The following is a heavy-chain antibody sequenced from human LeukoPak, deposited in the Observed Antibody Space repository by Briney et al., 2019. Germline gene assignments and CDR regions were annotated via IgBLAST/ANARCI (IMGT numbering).Heavy chain of an antibody. D-gene: IGHD4/OR15-4a*01. V-gene: IGHV3-23*01. Sequence: GGSLRLFCVASGFTFSNYAVSWVRQAPGKGLEWVSVISGSGGTTYYADSVKGRFTISRDNSKNTLYLEMNSLRAEDTAVYYCAKARDCGANYAPRFDPWGQGTLVTVSS. CDR2: ISGSGGTT. J-gene: IGHJ5*02. CDR3: AKARDCGANYAPRFDP. CDR1: GFTFSNYA.